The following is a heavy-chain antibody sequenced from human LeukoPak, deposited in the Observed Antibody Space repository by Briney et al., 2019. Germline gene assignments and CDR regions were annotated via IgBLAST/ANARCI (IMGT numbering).Heavy chain of an antibody. Sequence: SETLSLTCTVSGGPISSYYWSWIRQPPGKGLEWIGYISDSEGTNYNPSLKSRVTISVGTSTNQFSLKLSSVTAADTAVYYCARPNGDYYYAMDVWGQGTTVTVSS. D-gene: IGHD4-17*01. CDR2: ISDSEGT. CDR1: GGPISSYY. J-gene: IGHJ6*02. CDR3: ARPNGDYYYAMDV. V-gene: IGHV4-59*08.